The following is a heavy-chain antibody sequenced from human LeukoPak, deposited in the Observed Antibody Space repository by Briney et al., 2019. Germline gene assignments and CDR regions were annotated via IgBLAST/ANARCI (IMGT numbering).Heavy chain of an antibody. V-gene: IGHV1-2*02. CDR3: ARDPQYTFGYPTYDC. D-gene: IGHD2-2*03. J-gene: IGHJ4*02. Sequence: GASVKVSCKASGYSLTDYHLHWVRQAPGQGLEWMGDIDPGDGGTKYAQKFQGRVTMTRDTSISTVYMDLSGLTPDDTAVYYCARDPQYTFGYPTYDCWGQGTLVTVSS. CDR1: GYSLTDYH. CDR2: IDPGDGGT.